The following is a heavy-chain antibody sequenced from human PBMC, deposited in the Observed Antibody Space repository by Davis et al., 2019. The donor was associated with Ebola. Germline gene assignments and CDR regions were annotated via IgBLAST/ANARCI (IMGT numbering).Heavy chain of an antibody. V-gene: IGHV3-23*01. CDR1: GFTFSGYA. CDR3: AKDDSASSGWYDLDY. J-gene: IGHJ4*02. CDR2: IGSRADRT. D-gene: IGHD6-19*01. Sequence: PGGSLRLSCVASGFTFSGYAMSWVRQAPGKGLEWVSAIGSRADRTFYADSVKGRVTISRDNSKNTLYLQMNSLRAGDTAVYYCAKDDSASSGWYDLDYWGQGTLVTVSS.